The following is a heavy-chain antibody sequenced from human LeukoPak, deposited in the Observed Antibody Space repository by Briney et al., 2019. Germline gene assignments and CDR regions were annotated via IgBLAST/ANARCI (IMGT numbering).Heavy chain of an antibody. V-gene: IGHV4-34*01. D-gene: IGHD6-13*01. J-gene: IGHJ4*02. CDR1: GGSFSGYY. Sequence: SETLSLTCAVYGGSFSGYYWSWIRQPPGKGLEWIGEINHSGSTNYNPSLKSRVTISVDTSKNQFSLKLSSVTAADTAVYYCARDRYSSSWISYFDYWGQGTLVTVSS. CDR2: INHSGST. CDR3: ARDRYSSSWISYFDY.